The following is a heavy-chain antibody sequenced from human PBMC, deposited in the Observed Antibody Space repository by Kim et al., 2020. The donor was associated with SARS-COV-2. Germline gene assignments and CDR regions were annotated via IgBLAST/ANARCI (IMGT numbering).Heavy chain of an antibody. V-gene: IGHV3-11*06. CDR3: ARDLSEQWLVPNRYYFDY. D-gene: IGHD6-19*01. Sequence: KGRFTISRDNAKNSLYLQMNSLRAEDTAVYYCARDLSEQWLVPNRYYFDYWGQGTLVTVSS. J-gene: IGHJ4*02.